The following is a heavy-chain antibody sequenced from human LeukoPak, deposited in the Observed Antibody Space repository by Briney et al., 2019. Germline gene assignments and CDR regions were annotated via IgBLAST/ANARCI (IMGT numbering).Heavy chain of an antibody. V-gene: IGHV3-23*01. CDR2: ISGSGDNT. Sequence: PGGSLRLSCEASGFTFSSYAMSWVRQAPGKGLEWVSGISGSGDNTYYADSVKGRFTTSRDNSKNTLYVQVNSLGTEDTTAYYCAKGSYYDSSGSFYFDYWGQGTLVTVSS. D-gene: IGHD3-22*01. CDR3: AKGSYYDSSGSFYFDY. J-gene: IGHJ4*02. CDR1: GFTFSSYA.